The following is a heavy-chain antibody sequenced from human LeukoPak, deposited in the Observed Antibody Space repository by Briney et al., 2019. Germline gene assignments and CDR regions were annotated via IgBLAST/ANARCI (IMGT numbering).Heavy chain of an antibody. D-gene: IGHD2-21*01. V-gene: IGHV4-38-2*02. CDR1: GYSISSGYC. Sequence: SGTPSLTCTVSGYSISSGYCWGWIRQSPGKGLEWIGSFHLSGNTFYNPSLKSRVTISEDASKNQFSLNLSSVTAADTAVYYCARGPRSDVGISPYYMDVWGKGTTVTVSS. CDR3: ARGPRSDVGISPYYMDV. J-gene: IGHJ6*03. CDR2: FHLSGNT.